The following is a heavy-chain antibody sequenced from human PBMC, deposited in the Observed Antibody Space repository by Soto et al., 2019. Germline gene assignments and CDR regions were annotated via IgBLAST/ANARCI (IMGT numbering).Heavy chain of an antibody. CDR1: GYTFTGYG. CDR2: IIPCNGNT. Sequence: ASVQVSCQASGYTFTGYGISWVRQAPVQALEWMGWIIPCNGNTNYAQKFQDRFSITRESSLSTVYMELRSLRSDDTGMYYCARSALDDDGYHYLDSCGQGTLVTVSS. J-gene: IGHJ5*01. V-gene: IGHV1-18*04. D-gene: IGHD5-18*01. CDR3: ARSALDDDGYHYLDS.